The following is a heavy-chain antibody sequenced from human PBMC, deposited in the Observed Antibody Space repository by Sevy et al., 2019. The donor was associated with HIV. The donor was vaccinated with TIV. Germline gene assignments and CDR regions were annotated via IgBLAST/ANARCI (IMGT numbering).Heavy chain of an antibody. CDR1: GLTFSSYA. D-gene: IGHD2-2*01. CDR2: FSFGCGKI. J-gene: IGHJ4*02. V-gene: IGHV3-23*01. CDR3: AREGCSKPHDY. Sequence: GGSLRLSCAASGLTFSSYAMSWVRQAPGKGLEWVSTFSFGCGKINYADSVKGRFTISRDNSKNTLYLQMNSLRAEDTAVDYCAREGCSKPHDYWGQGTLVTVSS.